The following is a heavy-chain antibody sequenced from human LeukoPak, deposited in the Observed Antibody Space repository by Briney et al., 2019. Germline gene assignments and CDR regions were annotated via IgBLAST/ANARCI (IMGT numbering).Heavy chain of an antibody. Sequence: ASVKVSCKASGGTFSSYAISWVRQAPGQGLEWMGGIIPIFGTANYAQKFQGRVTITADESTSTAYMELSSLRSEDTAVYYCARGKKGLGELSLGAFDIWGQGTMVTVSS. V-gene: IGHV1-69*13. CDR3: ARGKKGLGELSLGAFDI. CDR1: GGTFSSYA. D-gene: IGHD3-16*02. J-gene: IGHJ3*02. CDR2: IIPIFGTA.